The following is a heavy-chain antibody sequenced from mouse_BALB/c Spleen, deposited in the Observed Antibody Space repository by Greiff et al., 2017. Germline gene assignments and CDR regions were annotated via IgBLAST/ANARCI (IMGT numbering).Heavy chain of an antibody. CDR3: ARYWYFDV. CDR2: IYPYNGGT. V-gene: IGHV1S29*02. CDR1: GYTFTDYN. J-gene: IGHJ1*01. Sequence: VQLKESGPELVKPGASVKISCKASGYTFTDYNMHWVKQSHGKSLEWIGYIYPYNGGTGYNQKFKSKATLTVDNSSSTAYMELRSLTSEDSAVYYCARYWYFDVWGAGTTVTVSS.